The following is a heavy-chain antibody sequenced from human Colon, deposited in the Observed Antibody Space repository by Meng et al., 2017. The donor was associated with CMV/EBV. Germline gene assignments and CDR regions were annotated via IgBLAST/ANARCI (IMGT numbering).Heavy chain of an antibody. D-gene: IGHD6-19*01. CDR2: IRSDGSAT. Sequence: QGQLMQSGAGVKEPGASVKVSCKTSGYTFSDYYMHWVRQAPGQGLEWMGWIRSDGSATNYAQKFRGRVTMTRDASVSTAYMELSGLTSDDTAVYFCVRSSGWSLFDYWGPGALVTVFS. CDR3: VRSSGWSLFDY. J-gene: IGHJ4*02. V-gene: IGHV1-2*02. CDR1: GYTFSDYY.